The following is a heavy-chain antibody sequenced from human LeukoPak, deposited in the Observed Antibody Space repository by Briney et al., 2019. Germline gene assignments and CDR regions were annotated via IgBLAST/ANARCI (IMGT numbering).Heavy chain of an antibody. Sequence: GGSLRLSCAASGFTLSSYEMHWVRPATGKGVEWVSPIGTAGDTYYPGSVKRRFTISRENAKNSSHLQINSVNAEDTAEYYCAKAPRRMARLITFGGGRPYYFDYWGQGTLVTVSS. V-gene: IGHV3-13*01. CDR1: GFTLSSYE. D-gene: IGHD3-16*01. CDR3: AKAPRRMARLITFGGGRPYYFDY. CDR2: IGTAGDT. J-gene: IGHJ4*02.